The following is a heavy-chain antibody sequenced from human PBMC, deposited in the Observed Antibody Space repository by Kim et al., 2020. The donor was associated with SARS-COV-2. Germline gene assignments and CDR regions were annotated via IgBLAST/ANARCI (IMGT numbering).Heavy chain of an antibody. J-gene: IGHJ4*02. Sequence: YTTEYAASVRGRFTISRDHSKSSLYLQMSSLKPEDTAVYYCASSQNFYSNWGQGTLVTVSS. D-gene: IGHD1-26*01. V-gene: IGHV3-72*01. CDR2: YTT. CDR3: ASSQNFYSN.